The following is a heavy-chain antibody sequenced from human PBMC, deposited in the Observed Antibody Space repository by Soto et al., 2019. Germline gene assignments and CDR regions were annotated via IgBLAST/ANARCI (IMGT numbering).Heavy chain of an antibody. CDR1: GGSISSGGYY. J-gene: IGHJ4*02. Sequence: QVQLQESGPGLVKPSQTLSLTCTVSGGSISSGGYYWSWIRQHPGKGLEWIGYIYYSGSTYYTPSLKCRVTISVDTSKIQCSLKLSSVTAADTAVYYCARWVGATSFDYWGQGTLVTVSS. CDR3: ARWVGATSFDY. V-gene: IGHV4-31*03. D-gene: IGHD1-26*01. CDR2: IYYSGST.